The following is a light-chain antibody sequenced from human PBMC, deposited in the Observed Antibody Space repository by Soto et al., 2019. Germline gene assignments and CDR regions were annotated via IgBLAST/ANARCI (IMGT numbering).Light chain of an antibody. J-gene: IGKJ2*01. CDR3: QHYGTSLYT. Sequence: DIVLTQSPGTLSLSPGERATLSCRASQIISSTYLGWYQQKPGQAPRLLIYGASSRATGIPDRFSGSGSGTDFTLTISRLEXXXXAVYYCQHYGTSLYTFGQGTKLEIK. CDR1: QIISSTY. CDR2: GAS. V-gene: IGKV3-20*01.